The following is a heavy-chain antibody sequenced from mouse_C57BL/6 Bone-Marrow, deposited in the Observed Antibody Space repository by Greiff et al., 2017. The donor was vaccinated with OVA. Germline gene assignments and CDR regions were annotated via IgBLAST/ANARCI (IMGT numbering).Heavy chain of an antibody. D-gene: IGHD1-1*01. J-gene: IGHJ1*03. CDR3: ARSGYYGSSFWYFDV. V-gene: IGHV1-14*01. CDR2: IYPYNDGT. Sequence: VQLQQSGPELVKPGASVKMSCKASGYTFTSYVMHWVKQKPGQGLEWIGYIYPYNDGTKYNEKFKGKATLTSDKSSSTAYMELSSLTSEDSAVYYCARSGYYGSSFWYFDVWGTGTTVTVSS. CDR1: GYTFTSYV.